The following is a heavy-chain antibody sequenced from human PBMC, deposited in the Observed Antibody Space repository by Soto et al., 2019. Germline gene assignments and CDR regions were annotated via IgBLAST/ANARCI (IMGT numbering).Heavy chain of an antibody. CDR1: GYTFTSYD. Sequence: ASVKVSCKASGYTFTSYDINWVRQATGQGLEWMGWMNPNSGNTGYAQKFQGRVTMTRNTSISTAYMELSSLTPDDTAVYYCARGVAGSGFDLWGQGTLVTVSS. CDR3: ARGVAGSGFDL. V-gene: IGHV1-8*01. CDR2: MNPNSGNT. J-gene: IGHJ4*02. D-gene: IGHD6-19*01.